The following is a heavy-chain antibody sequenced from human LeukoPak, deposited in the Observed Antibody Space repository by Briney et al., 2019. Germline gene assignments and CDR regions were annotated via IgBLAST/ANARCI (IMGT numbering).Heavy chain of an antibody. CDR1: GFTFSSYW. Sequence: GGSLSLSCAASGFTFSSYWMHWVRQAPGKGLVWVSRINSDGSSTSYADSVKGRFTISRNNAKNTLYLQMNSLRAEDTAVYYCARSGRGVDSFYFYMDVWGKGTTVTVSS. V-gene: IGHV3-74*01. CDR2: INSDGSST. J-gene: IGHJ6*03. CDR3: ARSGRGVDSFYFYMDV. D-gene: IGHD3-10*01.